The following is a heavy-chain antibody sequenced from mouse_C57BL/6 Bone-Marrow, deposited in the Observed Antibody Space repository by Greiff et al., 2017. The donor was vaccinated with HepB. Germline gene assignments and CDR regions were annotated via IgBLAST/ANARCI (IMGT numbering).Heavy chain of an antibody. Sequence: QVQLKQPGAELVRPGTSVKLSCKASGYTFTSYWMHWVKQRPGQGLEWIGVIDPSDSYTNYNQKVKGKATLTVDTSSSTAYMQLSSLTSEDSAVYYCASKGDYYGSSYWYFDVWGTGTTVTVSS. CDR2: IDPSDSYT. J-gene: IGHJ1*03. CDR1: GYTFTSYW. D-gene: IGHD1-1*01. CDR3: ASKGDYYGSSYWYFDV. V-gene: IGHV1-59*01.